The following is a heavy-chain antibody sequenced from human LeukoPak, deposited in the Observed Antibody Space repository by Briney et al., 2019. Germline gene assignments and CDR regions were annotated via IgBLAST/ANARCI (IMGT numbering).Heavy chain of an antibody. Sequence: GESLKISCKGSGYSFTSYWIGWVRQMPGKGLEWMGIIYPGDSDTRYSPSFQGQVTISADKSISTAYLQWSSLKASDTAMYYCARQREQWLATPNWFDPWGQGTLVTVSS. D-gene: IGHD6-19*01. CDR2: IYPGDSDT. CDR1: GYSFTSYW. J-gene: IGHJ5*02. V-gene: IGHV5-51*01. CDR3: ARQREQWLATPNWFDP.